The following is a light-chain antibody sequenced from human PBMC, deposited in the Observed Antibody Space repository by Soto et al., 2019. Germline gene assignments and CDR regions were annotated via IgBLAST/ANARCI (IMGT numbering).Light chain of an antibody. J-gene: IGKJ2*01. CDR3: QLYGGSHMFS. Sequence: EIVLTQSPGTLSLSPGEGAALSCRTSQSISSSYLAWYQQKPGQAPRLLIYAASSRATGIPDRFSGSGSGTDFTLTISRLXXXXFAVYYCQLYGGSHMFSFGQGT. V-gene: IGKV3-20*01. CDR2: AAS. CDR1: QSISSSY.